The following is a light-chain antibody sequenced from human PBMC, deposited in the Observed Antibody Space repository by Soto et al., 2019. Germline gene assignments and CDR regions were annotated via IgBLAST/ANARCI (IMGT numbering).Light chain of an antibody. CDR2: EVN. V-gene: IGLV2-8*01. CDR3: CSYAGSSPVYV. Sequence: LTPTPSASVPPGQSVALSCPGTSRDFGGYNYVSWYQQHPGKAPKLMIYEVNKRPSGVPDRLSGSKSGNTASLTVSGLQAEDEADSYCCSYAGSSPVYVFGTGTKVTV. J-gene: IGLJ1*01. CDR1: SRDFGGYNY.